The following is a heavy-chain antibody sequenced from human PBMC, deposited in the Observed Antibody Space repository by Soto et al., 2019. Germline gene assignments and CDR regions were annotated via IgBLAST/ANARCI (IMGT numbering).Heavy chain of an antibody. J-gene: IGHJ4*02. CDR2: IYYSGST. Sequence: PSETLALTCTVSGGCISSRSYYWGWIRQPPGKGLEWIGSIYYSGSTYYNPSLKSRVTISVDTSKNQFSLKLSSVTAADTAVYYCARLKGGSSPNPFAYWGQGTRVPV. V-gene: IGHV4-39*01. CDR3: ARLKGGSSPNPFAY. CDR1: GGCISSRSYY. D-gene: IGHD1-26*01.